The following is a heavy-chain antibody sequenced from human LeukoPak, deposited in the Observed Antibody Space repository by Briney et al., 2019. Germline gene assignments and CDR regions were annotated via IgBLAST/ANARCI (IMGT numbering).Heavy chain of an antibody. V-gene: IGHV4-31*03. CDR2: IYYSGST. D-gene: IGHD2-2*01. J-gene: IGHJ4*02. CDR1: GGSISSGGYY. Sequence: SQTLSLTCTVSGGSISSGGYYWSWIRQHPGKGLEWIGYIYYSGSTYYNPSLKSRVTISVDTSKNQFSLQLSSVTAADTAVYYCARVPAPLEYCSSTSCRYYFDYWGQGTLVTVSS. CDR3: ARVPAPLEYCSSTSCRYYFDY.